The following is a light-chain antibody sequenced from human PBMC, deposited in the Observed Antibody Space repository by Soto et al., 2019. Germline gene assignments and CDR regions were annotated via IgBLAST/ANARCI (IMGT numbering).Light chain of an antibody. V-gene: IGKV3-20*01. CDR2: GAS. J-gene: IGKJ4*01. Sequence: IVMTQSPATLSVSPGETATLSYMASQSVISNFLAWYQEKPGQAPRLLIYGASSRATGIPDRFSGSGSGADFTLTISRLEPEDFAVYYCQQYGSSPITFGGGTKVDIK. CDR3: QQYGSSPIT. CDR1: QSVISNF.